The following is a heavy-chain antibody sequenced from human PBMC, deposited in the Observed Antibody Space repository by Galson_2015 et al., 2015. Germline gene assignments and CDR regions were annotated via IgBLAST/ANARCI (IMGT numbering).Heavy chain of an antibody. CDR2: IFWADDK. CDR1: GFSLRTSGVG. D-gene: IGHD6-13*01. J-gene: IGHJ5*02. Sequence: PALVKPTQPLTLPCTFSGFSLRTSGVGVGWIRQPPGKALERLALIFWADDKRYSPSLKSRLTITKDTSKNQVVLTMTNMEPVDTATYYCAHRRGSTWSGSGWFDPWGQGTLVTVSS. CDR3: AHRRGSTWSGSGWFDP. V-gene: IGHV2-5*02.